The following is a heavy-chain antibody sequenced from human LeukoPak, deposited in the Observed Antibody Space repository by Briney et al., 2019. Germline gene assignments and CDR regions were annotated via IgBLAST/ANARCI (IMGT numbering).Heavy chain of an antibody. V-gene: IGHV4-59*08. CDR2: IYYSGST. Sequence: SETLSLTCTVSDGSISSYYWSWIRQPPGKGLEWIGYIYYSGSTNYNPSLKSRVTISVDTSKNQFSLKLSSVTAADTAVYYCARQPDYGDYEYYFNYWGQGTLVTVSS. D-gene: IGHD4-17*01. J-gene: IGHJ4*02. CDR3: ARQPDYGDYEYYFNY. CDR1: DGSISSYY.